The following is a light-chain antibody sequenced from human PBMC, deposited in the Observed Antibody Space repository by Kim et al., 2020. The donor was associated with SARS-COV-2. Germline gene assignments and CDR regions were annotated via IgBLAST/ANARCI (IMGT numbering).Light chain of an antibody. J-gene: IGLJ1*01. CDR2: GKN. CDR1: SLRSYY. V-gene: IGLV3-19*01. Sequence: SSELTQDPAVSVALGQTVRITCQGDSLRSYYATWYQQKPGQAPILVIYGKNNRPSGIPDRFSGSSSGNTASLTITGTQVGDEADYYCNSRDTNDNVVF. CDR3: NSRDTNDNVV.